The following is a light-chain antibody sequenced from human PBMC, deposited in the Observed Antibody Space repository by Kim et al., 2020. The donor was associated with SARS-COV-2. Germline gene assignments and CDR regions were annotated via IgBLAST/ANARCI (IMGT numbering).Light chain of an antibody. J-gene: IGKJ3*01. CDR1: QGISNY. Sequence: DIQMTQSPSSLSASVRDRVTIPCRASQGISNYLAWYQQKPRKVPNLLIYTASTLQAGVPSRFSGSGSGTDFTLTISSLQPEDVTTYYCQNCNIAPPLFSFGPGTKVDIK. V-gene: IGKV1-27*01. CDR3: QNCNIAPPLFS. CDR2: TAS.